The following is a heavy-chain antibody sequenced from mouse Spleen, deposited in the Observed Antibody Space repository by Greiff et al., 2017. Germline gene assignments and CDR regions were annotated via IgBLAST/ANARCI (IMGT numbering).Heavy chain of an antibody. CDR1: GFNIKDYY. CDR2: IDPENGDT. J-gene: IGHJ1*01. D-gene: IGHD2-1*01. CDR3: NADGNLNWYFDV. Sequence: EVKLVESGAELVRSGASVKLSCTASGFNIKDYYMHWVQQRPEQGLEWIGWIDPENGDTEYAPKFQGKATMTADTSSNTAYLQLSSLTSEDTAVYYCNADGNLNWYFDVWGAGTTATVSS. V-gene: IGHV14-4*02.